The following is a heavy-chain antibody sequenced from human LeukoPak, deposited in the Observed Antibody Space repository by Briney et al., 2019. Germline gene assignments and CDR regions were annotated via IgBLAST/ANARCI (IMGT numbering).Heavy chain of an antibody. CDR2: ISSSGSTI. J-gene: IGHJ3*02. CDR3: ARDRDTVANDAFDI. Sequence: PGGSLRLSCAASGFSLSSYEMNWVRQAPGRGLEWVSYISSSGSTIYYADSVKGRFTISRDNAKNSLYLQMNSLRAEDTAVYYCARDRDTVANDAFDIWGQGTMVTVSS. V-gene: IGHV3-48*03. CDR1: GFSLSSYE. D-gene: IGHD5-12*01.